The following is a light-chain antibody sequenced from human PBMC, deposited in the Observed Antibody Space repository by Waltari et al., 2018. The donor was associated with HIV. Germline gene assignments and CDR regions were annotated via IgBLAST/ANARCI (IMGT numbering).Light chain of an antibody. CDR3: QQYYTPGPT. CDR1: RTILYSSDNLYC. Sequence: DIVMTPSPNSLAVSLGERATINCRSSRTILYSSDNLYCLAWYQQKPGQSPKVLIYWASTRASGVPDRFSGSGSGTNFSLTISALQSDDVELYYCQQYYTPGPTFGGGTKVEIK. V-gene: IGKV4-1*01. CDR2: WAS. J-gene: IGKJ4*01.